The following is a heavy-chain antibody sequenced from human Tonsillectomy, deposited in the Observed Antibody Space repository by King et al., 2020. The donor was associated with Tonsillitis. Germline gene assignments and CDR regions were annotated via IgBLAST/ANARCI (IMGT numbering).Heavy chain of an antibody. V-gene: IGHV4-30-2*01. CDR1: GGSISSGGYS. CDR3: ARDLGYCSGGRWYYGMDV. Sequence: QLQESGSGLVKPSQTLSLTCAVSGGSISSGGYSWSWIRQPPGKGLEWIGYIYHSGSTFYNPSLKSRVTISVDRSKNQFSLKLSSVTAADTAVYFCARDLGYCSGGRWYYGMDVWGQGATVTVSS. J-gene: IGHJ6*02. CDR2: IYHSGST. D-gene: IGHD2-15*01.